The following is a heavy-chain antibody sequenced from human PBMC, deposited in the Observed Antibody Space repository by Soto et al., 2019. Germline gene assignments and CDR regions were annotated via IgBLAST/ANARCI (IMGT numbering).Heavy chain of an antibody. CDR2: ISAYNGNT. D-gene: IGHD1-26*01. CDR1: GYTFTSYG. V-gene: IGHV1-18*01. J-gene: IGHJ6*02. CDR3: AREGGVGATTSQEFVSYGMEY. Sequence: ASVKVSCKASGYTFTSYGISWVRQAPGQGLEWMGWISAYNGNTNYAQKLQGRVTMTTDTSTSTAYMELRSLRSDDTAVYYCAREGGVGATTSQEFVSYGMEYWGQGTTVTVSS.